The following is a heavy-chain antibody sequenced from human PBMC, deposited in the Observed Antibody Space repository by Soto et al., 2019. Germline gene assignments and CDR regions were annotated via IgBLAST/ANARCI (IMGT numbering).Heavy chain of an antibody. CDR3: ARDYSSPADSAEY. D-gene: IGHD3-10*01. V-gene: IGHV1-18*01. Sequence: QVQLMQSRDRVKKPGASVTVSCKSSGYTFTSYGISWVRQAPGQVLEWMGWISAYNGNTNYAQKLQGRVTMTTDTSTSTAYMELRSLRSDDTAVYYCARDYSSPADSAEYWGQGTLVTVSS. CDR1: GYTFTSYG. J-gene: IGHJ4*02. CDR2: ISAYNGNT.